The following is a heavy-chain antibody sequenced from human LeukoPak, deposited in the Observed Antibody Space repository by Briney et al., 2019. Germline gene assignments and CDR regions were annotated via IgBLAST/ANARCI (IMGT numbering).Heavy chain of an antibody. D-gene: IGHD3-9*01. V-gene: IGHV5-51*01. CDR3: ARRALTGSDWFDP. CDR1: GYSFTSYW. CDR2: IYPGDSDT. Sequence: GESLKISCKGSGYSFTSYWIGWVRQMPGKGLEWMGIIYPGDSDTRYSPSFQGQVTISVDKSISTAYLQWNSLKAADTAIYYCARRALTGSDWFDPWGQGTLVTVTS. J-gene: IGHJ5*02.